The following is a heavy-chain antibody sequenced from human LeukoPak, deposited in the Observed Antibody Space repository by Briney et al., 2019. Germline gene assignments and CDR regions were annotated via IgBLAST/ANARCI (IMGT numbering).Heavy chain of an antibody. Sequence: ASMKVSCKASGYSFTSYYMNWVRQAPGQGLKWFGITNPIGGSTHYAQRLQGRVIMTGNTTSGTVYMALTALRPDDTATYFCATAKYTGYDLPYYWGQGTLVAVSS. J-gene: IGHJ1*01. CDR1: GYSFTSYY. CDR2: TNPIGGST. CDR3: ATAKYTGYDLPYY. V-gene: IGHV1-46*04. D-gene: IGHD5-12*01.